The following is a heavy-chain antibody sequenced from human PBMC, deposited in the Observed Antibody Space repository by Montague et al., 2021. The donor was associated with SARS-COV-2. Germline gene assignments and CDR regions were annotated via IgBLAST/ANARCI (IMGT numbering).Heavy chain of an antibody. CDR3: ARHRAAGGNYYYGMDV. V-gene: IGHV5-51*01. CDR2: LNPGDDDV. D-gene: IGHD6-25*01. J-gene: IGHJ6*02. Sequence: QSGAEVKKPGESLMISCQGACYSFTTYWTAWVRHVPGKGLVGVRILNPGDDDVSYSPPFKGQVTISVDRSTSTSYLQLTNLKTSDSGIYYCARHRAAGGNYYYGMDVWGQGTTVTVSS. CDR1: CYSFTTYW.